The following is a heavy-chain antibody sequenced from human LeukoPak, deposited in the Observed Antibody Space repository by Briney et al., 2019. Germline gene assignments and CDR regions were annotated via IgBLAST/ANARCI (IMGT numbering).Heavy chain of an antibody. V-gene: IGHV3-21*04. CDR1: GFTFSSYS. D-gene: IGHD5-24*01. Sequence: SGGSLRLSCAASGFTFSSYSMNWVRQAPGKGLEWVSSISSSSSYIYYADSVKGRFTISRDNSKNTLILQMNSLRAEDTAVYYCAKSGYNRFDYWGQGILVTVSS. J-gene: IGHJ4*02. CDR2: ISSSSSYI. CDR3: AKSGYNRFDY.